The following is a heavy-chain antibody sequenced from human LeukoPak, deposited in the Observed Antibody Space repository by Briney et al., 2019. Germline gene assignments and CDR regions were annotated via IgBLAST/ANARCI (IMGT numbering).Heavy chain of an antibody. Sequence: GRSLRLSCAASGFTFDDYAMHWVRQAPGKGLEWVSSISWNSATIGYADSVKGRFTISRDNAKNSLYLQMNVLSAEDTAFYYCAKDREVWGFGEDAFDIWGQGTMVTVYS. CDR2: ISWNSATI. J-gene: IGHJ3*02. CDR1: GFTFDDYA. D-gene: IGHD3-10*01. V-gene: IGHV3-9*01. CDR3: AKDREVWGFGEDAFDI.